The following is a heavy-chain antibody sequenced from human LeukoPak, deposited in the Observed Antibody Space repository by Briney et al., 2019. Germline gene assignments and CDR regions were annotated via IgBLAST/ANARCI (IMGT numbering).Heavy chain of an antibody. J-gene: IGHJ6*02. CDR2: ISSGGSTI. D-gene: IGHD6-19*01. CDR1: GVTFSDYY. V-gene: IGHV3-11*01. CDR3: ARFGGRSGWSVRHYYYYGMDV. Sequence: GGSLRLSCAASGVTFSDYYMSWIRQAPGKGLEWVSYISSGGSTIYYADSVKGRFTISRDNAKNSLYLQMNSLRAEDTAVYYCARFGGRSGWSVRHYYYYGMDVWGQGTTVTVSS.